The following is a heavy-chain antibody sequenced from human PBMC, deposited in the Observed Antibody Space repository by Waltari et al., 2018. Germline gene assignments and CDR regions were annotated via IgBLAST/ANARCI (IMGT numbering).Heavy chain of an antibody. D-gene: IGHD2-2*01. V-gene: IGHV1-69*11. CDR2: IIPLHGKA. CDR1: GGTFSNHA. J-gene: IGHJ4*02. Sequence: QVQLVQSGAEVKKTGSSLKVSCKASGGTFSNHAISWVRQAPGQGLEWMGGIIPLHGKATYAQKFQGRVTITADESTNTAYVDLSSLRSEDTAVYYCARDKATTKYSSSFDFWGQGTLVTVSS. CDR3: ARDKATTKYSSSFDF.